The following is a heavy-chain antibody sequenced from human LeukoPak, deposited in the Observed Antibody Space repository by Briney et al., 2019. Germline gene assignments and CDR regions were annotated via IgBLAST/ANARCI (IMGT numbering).Heavy chain of an antibody. Sequence: PSETLSLTCAVYGGSFSGYYWSWIRQPPGKGLEWIGEINHSGSTNYNPSLKSRVTISVDTSKNQFSLKLSSVTAADTAVYYCAVSSVAAAGNFDYWGQGTLVTVSS. J-gene: IGHJ4*02. CDR3: AVSSVAAAGNFDY. CDR1: GGSFSGYY. CDR2: INHSGST. V-gene: IGHV4-34*01. D-gene: IGHD6-13*01.